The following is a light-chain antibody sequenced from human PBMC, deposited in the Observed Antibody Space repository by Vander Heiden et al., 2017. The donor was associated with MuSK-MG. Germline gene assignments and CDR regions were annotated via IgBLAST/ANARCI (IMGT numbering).Light chain of an antibody. J-gene: IGKJ2*01. CDR1: QSVLYSSNNKNY. CDR3: QQYYRTPLDT. V-gene: IGKV4-1*01. CDR2: WAS. Sequence: DIVMTQSPDYLAVSLGERATINCKSSQSVLYSSNNKNYLAWYQQKPGQPPKLLIYWASTRESGVPDRFSGSGSGTDFTLTISSLQAEDVAVYYCQQYYRTPLDTFGQGTKLEIK.